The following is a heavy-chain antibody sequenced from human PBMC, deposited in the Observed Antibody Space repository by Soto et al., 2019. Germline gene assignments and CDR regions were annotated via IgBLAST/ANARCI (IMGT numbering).Heavy chain of an antibody. CDR2: IGTAGHA. CDR3: ASCKGITMVRGVFRYDGMDV. Sequence: GSLRLSCAASGFTFSSYDMHWVRQATGKGLEWVSAIGTAGHAYSPASEERRFTITIENAKNSSYLQMNSLRAEETAVYYCASCKGITMVRGVFRYDGMDVWGQGTTVTVSS. V-gene: IGHV3-13*01. D-gene: IGHD3-10*01. CDR1: GFTFSSYD. J-gene: IGHJ6*02.